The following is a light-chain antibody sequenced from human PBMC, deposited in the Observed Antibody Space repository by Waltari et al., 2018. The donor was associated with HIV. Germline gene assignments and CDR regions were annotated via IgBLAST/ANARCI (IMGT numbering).Light chain of an antibody. CDR3: CSYAGSYSYV. V-gene: IGLV2-11*01. J-gene: IGLJ1*01. CDR2: DVS. CDR1: STDVGGYKY. Sequence: QTPLTQPRPVSGSPGQSVTFPCTGSSTDVGGYKYVSWYEQPQAKAPKLMIFDVSKRPSVVPDRFSGSKSGNTASLTISGLQAEDEADYYCCSYAGSYSYVFGTGTKVTVL.